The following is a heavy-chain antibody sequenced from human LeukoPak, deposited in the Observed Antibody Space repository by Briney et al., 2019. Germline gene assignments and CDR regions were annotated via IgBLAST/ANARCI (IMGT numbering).Heavy chain of an antibody. CDR1: GYTLTELS. CDR2: FDPEDGET. D-gene: IGHD2-2*02. V-gene: IGHV1-24*01. J-gene: IGHJ3*02. Sequence: GASVKVSCKASGYTLTELSMHWVRQAPGKGLEWMGGFDPEDGETIYAQKFQGRVTMTEDTSTDTAYMELSSPRSEDTAVYYCATGGIVVVPAAIFAFDIWGQGTMVTVSS. CDR3: ATGGIVVVPAAIFAFDI.